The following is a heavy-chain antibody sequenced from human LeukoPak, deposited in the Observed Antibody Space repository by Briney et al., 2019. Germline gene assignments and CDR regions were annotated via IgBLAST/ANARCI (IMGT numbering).Heavy chain of an antibody. CDR3: ARQETGYSSSWWELFDY. J-gene: IGHJ4*02. CDR1: GFTFSSYW. D-gene: IGHD6-13*01. Sequence: PGGSLRLSCAASGFTFSSYWMSWVRQAPGKGLEWVANIKQDGSEKYYVDSVQGRFTISRDNAKNSLYLQMNSLRAEDTALYYCARQETGYSSSWWELFDYWGRGTLVTVSS. V-gene: IGHV3-7*03. CDR2: IKQDGSEK.